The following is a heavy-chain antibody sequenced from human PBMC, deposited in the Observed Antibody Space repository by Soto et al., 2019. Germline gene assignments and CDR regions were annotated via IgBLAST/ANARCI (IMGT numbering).Heavy chain of an antibody. CDR3: KVLMVSYGMDV. J-gene: IGHJ6*02. CDR2: IKPNSGGT. D-gene: IGHD2-8*01. Sequence: ASVKVSCKASGYTFTGYYMHWVPLAPGQGLEWMGWIKPNSGGTNYAQKFQGWVTMTRDTSISTAYMELSRLRSDDTVVYYCKVLMVSYGMDVWGQGTTVTVSS. V-gene: IGHV1-2*04. CDR1: GYTFTGYY.